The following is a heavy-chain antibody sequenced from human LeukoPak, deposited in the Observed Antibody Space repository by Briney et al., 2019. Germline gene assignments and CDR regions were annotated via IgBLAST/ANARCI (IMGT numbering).Heavy chain of an antibody. Sequence: GESLKISCKGSGYSFTSYWIGWVRQMPGKGLEWMGIIYPGDSDTRYSPSFQGQVTISADKSISTAYLQWSSLKASDTAMYYCARQPFYCSGGSCYDFGYWGQGTLVTVSS. CDR2: IYPGDSDT. J-gene: IGHJ4*02. V-gene: IGHV5-51*01. CDR3: ARQPFYCSGGSCYDFGY. CDR1: GYSFTSYW. D-gene: IGHD2-15*01.